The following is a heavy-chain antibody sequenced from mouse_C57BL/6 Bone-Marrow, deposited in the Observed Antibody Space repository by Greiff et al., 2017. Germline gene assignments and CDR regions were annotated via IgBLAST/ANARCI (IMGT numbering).Heavy chain of an antibody. Sequence: QVQLQQSGAELMKPGASVKLSCKATGYTFTGYWIEWVKQRPGHGLEWIGEILPGSGSTNYNEKFKGKATFTADTSSNTAYMQLSSLTTEDSAIYYCARLYYYGSSPLYYYAMDYWGQGTSVTVSS. CDR1: GYTFTGYW. CDR3: ARLYYYGSSPLYYYAMDY. D-gene: IGHD1-1*01. J-gene: IGHJ4*01. V-gene: IGHV1-9*01. CDR2: ILPGSGST.